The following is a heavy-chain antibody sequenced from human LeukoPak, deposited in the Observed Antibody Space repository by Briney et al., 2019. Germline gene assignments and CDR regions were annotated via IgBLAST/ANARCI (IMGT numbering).Heavy chain of an antibody. Sequence: ASVTVSCQASGYTFTGYYMHWARQAPGQGLEWMGWSNANSGGTNYAQKFQGRVTMTRDTCISTAYMELSRLRSDDTAVYDCARGVMVQVGPPMEFDYWGQGTLVTPSS. CDR3: ARGVMVQVGPPMEFDY. CDR1: GYTFTGYY. J-gene: IGHJ4*02. CDR2: SNANSGGT. D-gene: IGHD1-26*01. V-gene: IGHV1-2*02.